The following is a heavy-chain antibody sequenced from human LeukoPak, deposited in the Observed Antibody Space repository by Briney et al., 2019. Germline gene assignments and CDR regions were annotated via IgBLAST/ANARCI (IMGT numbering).Heavy chain of an antibody. Sequence: ASVKVPCKASGYTFTGYYMHWVRQAPGQGLEWMGWINPNSGGTNYAQKFQGRVTMTRDTSISTAYMELSRLRSDDTAAYYCARGGSSSWDDAFDIWGQGTMVTVSS. CDR2: INPNSGGT. D-gene: IGHD6-13*01. CDR1: GYTFTGYY. V-gene: IGHV1-2*02. CDR3: ARGGSSSWDDAFDI. J-gene: IGHJ3*02.